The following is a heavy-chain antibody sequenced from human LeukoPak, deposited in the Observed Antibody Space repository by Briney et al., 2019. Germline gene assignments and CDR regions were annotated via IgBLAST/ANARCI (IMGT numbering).Heavy chain of an antibody. D-gene: IGHD3-3*01. CDR2: IYYSGST. CDR3: ARGRYDFWSGYTWFDP. V-gene: IGHV4-59*12. Sequence: SETLSLTCTVSGGSISSYYWSWIWQPPGKGLEWIGYIYYSGSTYYNPSLKSRVTISVDTSKNQFSLKLSSVTAADTAVYYCARGRYDFWSGYTWFDPWGQGTLVTVSS. J-gene: IGHJ5*02. CDR1: GGSISSYY.